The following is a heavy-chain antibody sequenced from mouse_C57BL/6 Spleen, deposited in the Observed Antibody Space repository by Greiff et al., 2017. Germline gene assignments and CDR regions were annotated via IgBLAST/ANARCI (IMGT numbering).Heavy chain of an antibody. CDR1: GFTFSDYG. V-gene: IGHV5-17*01. D-gene: IGHD2-1*01. CDR2: ISSGSSTI. J-gene: IGHJ2*01. Sequence: DVQLVESGGGLVKPGGSLKLSCAASGFTFSDYGMHWVRQAPETGLEWVAYISSGSSTIYYADTVKGRFTISRDNAKNTLFLQMTSLRSEDTAMYYWAREGYYGNSYYFDYWGQGTTLTVSS. CDR3: AREGYYGNSYYFDY.